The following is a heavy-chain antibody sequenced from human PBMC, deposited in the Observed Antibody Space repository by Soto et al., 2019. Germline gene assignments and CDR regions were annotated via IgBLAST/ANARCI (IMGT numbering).Heavy chain of an antibody. Sequence: SETLSLTCTVSGGSISTYYWSWIRQPPGKGLEWIGYIYYSGSTNYNPSLKSRVTISVDTSKNQFSLKLSSVAAADTAGYYCARGGDYDPGMDVWGQGTTVTVSS. CDR1: GGSISTYY. CDR3: ARGGDYDPGMDV. J-gene: IGHJ6*02. D-gene: IGHD3-22*01. V-gene: IGHV4-59*01. CDR2: IYYSGST.